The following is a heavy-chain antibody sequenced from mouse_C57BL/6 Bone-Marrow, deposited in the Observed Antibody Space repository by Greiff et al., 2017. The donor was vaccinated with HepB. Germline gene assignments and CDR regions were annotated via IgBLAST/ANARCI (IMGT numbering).Heavy chain of an antibody. J-gene: IGHJ3*01. D-gene: IGHD1-2*01. V-gene: IGHV5-12*01. CDR3: ARHTAEAY. CDR1: GFTFSDYY. Sequence: EVMLVESGGGLVQPGGSLKLSCAASGFTFSDYYMYWVRQTPEKRLEWVAYISNGGGSTYYPDTVKGRFTISRDNAKNTLYLQMSRLKSEDTAMYYCARHTAEAYWGQGTLVTVSA. CDR2: ISNGGGST.